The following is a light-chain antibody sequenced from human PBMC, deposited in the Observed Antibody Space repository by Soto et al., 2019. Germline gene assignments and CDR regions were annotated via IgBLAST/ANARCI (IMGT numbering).Light chain of an antibody. J-gene: IGLJ2*01. Sequence: QSVLTQRASVSGSPGQSITISCTGTSSDVGGYNYVSWYQQHPGKAPKLMIYDVSNRPSGVSNRFSGSKSGNTASLTISGLQAEDEADYYCSSYTSSSTLVVFGGGTKLTVL. CDR2: DVS. CDR1: SSDVGGYNY. V-gene: IGLV2-14*01. CDR3: SSYTSSSTLVV.